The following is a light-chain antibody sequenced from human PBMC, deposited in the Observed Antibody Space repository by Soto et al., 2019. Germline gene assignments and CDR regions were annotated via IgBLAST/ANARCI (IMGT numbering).Light chain of an antibody. CDR2: EVS. V-gene: IGLV2-8*01. CDR1: SSDVGGYNY. CDR3: SSYAASNNLGV. Sequence: QSALTQPPSASGSPGQSVTISCIGTSSDVGGYNYVSWYQQHPGKAPKLMIYEVSKRPSGVPDRFSGSKSGNTAFLTVSGLQAEDEADYYCSSYAASNNLGVFGGGTQLTVL. J-gene: IGLJ2*01.